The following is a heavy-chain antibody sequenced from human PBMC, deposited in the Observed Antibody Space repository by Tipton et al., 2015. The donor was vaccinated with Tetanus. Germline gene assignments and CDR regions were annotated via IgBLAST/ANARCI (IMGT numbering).Heavy chain of an antibody. CDR1: GYTFTSYW. CDR2: LYPGASDT. Sequence: QLVQSGAEVKKPGESLKISCKGSGYTFTSYWIGWVRQMPGKGLEWMGILYPGASDTRYSPSLQGQVTISADKSINTAYLQWSSLKASDIAVFYCARSYSSSSYWYFDLWGRGTLVTVSS. D-gene: IGHD6-6*01. CDR3: ARSYSSSSYWYFDL. J-gene: IGHJ2*01. V-gene: IGHV5-51*03.